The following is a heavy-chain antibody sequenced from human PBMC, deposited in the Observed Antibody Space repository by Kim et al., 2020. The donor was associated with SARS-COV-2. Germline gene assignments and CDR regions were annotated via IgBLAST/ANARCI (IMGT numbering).Heavy chain of an antibody. V-gene: IGHV4-39*01. CDR1: GGSISSSSYY. D-gene: IGHD5-12*01. CDR2: IYYSGST. J-gene: IGHJ4*02. Sequence: SETLSLTCNVSGGSISSSSYYWGWIRQPPGKGLEWIGSIYYSGSTYYNPSLKSRVTISVDTSKNQFSLKLSSVTAADTAVYYCASHGYSRYEADYWGQGTLVTVSS. CDR3: ASHGYSRYEADY.